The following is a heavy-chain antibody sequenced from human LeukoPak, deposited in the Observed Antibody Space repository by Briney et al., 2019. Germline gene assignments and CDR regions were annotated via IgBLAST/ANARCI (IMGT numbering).Heavy chain of an antibody. D-gene: IGHD3-9*01. CDR3: ARHNGFDRGYYYYMDV. J-gene: IGHJ6*03. Sequence: SETLSLTCIVSGGFINSYYWSWIRQPAGKGLEWIGRVYTSGITNYNPSLKSRITMPVDTSKNQFSLKLTSVTAADTAVYYCARHNGFDRGYYYYMDVWGKGTTVTVSS. V-gene: IGHV4-4*07. CDR2: VYTSGIT. CDR1: GGFINSYY.